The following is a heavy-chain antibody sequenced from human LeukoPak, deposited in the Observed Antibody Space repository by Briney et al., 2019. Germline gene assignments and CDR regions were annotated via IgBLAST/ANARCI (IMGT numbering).Heavy chain of an antibody. Sequence: SETLSLTCSVSGGSISSYYWSWIRQPAGKGLEWIGHIYTSGSTNYNPSLKSRVTMSVDTSKNQFSLKLSSVTAADTAVYYCARVDWWYSSSPPYAFDIWGQGTMVTVSS. D-gene: IGHD6-13*01. CDR3: ARVDWWYSSSPPYAFDI. CDR1: GGSISSYY. J-gene: IGHJ3*02. CDR2: IYTSGST. V-gene: IGHV4-4*07.